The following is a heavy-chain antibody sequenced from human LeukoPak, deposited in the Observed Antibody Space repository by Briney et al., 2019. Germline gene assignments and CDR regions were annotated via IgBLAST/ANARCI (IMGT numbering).Heavy chain of an antibody. CDR2: ISSSGSTI. V-gene: IGHV3-48*03. CDR1: GFTFSSYE. Sequence: GGSLRLSCAASGFTFSSYEMNWVRQAPGKGLEWVSYISSSGSTIYYADSVKGRFTISRDNAKNSLYLQMNSLRAEDTAVYYCALQSVYCSSTSCYGTFDYWGQGTLVTVSS. CDR3: ALQSVYCSSTSCYGTFDY. D-gene: IGHD2-2*01. J-gene: IGHJ4*02.